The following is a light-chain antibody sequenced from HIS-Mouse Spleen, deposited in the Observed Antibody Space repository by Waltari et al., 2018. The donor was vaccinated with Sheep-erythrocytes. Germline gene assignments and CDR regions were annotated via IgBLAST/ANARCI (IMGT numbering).Light chain of an antibody. V-gene: IGLV2-11*01. Sequence: TQPRSVSGSPGQSVTISCTGTSSDVGGYNYVSWYQQHPGKAPKLMIYDVSKRPSGVPDPFSGSKSGNTASLTISGLQAEDEADYYCCSYAGSYNHVFATGTKVTVL. CDR1: SSDVGGYNY. CDR3: CSYAGSYNHV. CDR2: DVS. J-gene: IGLJ1*01.